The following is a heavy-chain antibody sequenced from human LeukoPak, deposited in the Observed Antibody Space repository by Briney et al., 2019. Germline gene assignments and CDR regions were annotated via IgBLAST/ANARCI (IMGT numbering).Heavy chain of an antibody. V-gene: IGHV1-2*06. Sequence: ASVKVSCKASRYTFTGYYMHWVRQAPGQGLEWMGRINPNSGGTNYAQKFQGRVTMTRDTSISTAYMELSRLRSDDTAVYYCARARSSSYGKNWFDPWGQGTLVTVSS. CDR1: RYTFTGYY. CDR3: ARARSSSYGKNWFDP. J-gene: IGHJ5*02. CDR2: INPNSGGT. D-gene: IGHD6-6*01.